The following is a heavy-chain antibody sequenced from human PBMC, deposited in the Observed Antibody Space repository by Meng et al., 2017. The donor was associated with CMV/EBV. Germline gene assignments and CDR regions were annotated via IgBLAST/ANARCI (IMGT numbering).Heavy chain of an antibody. Sequence: SVKVSCKASGGTFSSYAISWVRQAPGQGLEWMGGINPILGIANYAQKFQGRVTITADKSTSTAYMELSSLRSEDTAVYYCARPSITGTTRFYFDYWGQGTLVTVSS. CDR2: INPILGIA. CDR1: GGTFSSYA. V-gene: IGHV1-69*10. J-gene: IGHJ4*02. D-gene: IGHD1-20*01. CDR3: ARPSITGTTRFYFDY.